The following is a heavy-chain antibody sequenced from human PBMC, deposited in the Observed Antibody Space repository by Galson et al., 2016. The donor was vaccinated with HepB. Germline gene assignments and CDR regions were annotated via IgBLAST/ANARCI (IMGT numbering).Heavy chain of an antibody. CDR2: IIPMFVTP. CDR3: TRGGILSVAMRALGV. V-gene: IGHV1-69*13. Sequence: SVKVSCKASGGSFTDYAISWVRQAPGQGLEWMGEIIPMFVTPNYAQKFPDRVTITADESTTTMYLELPSLKSEDTAVSYCTRGGILSVAMRALGVWGHGSMVTVSS. CDR1: GGSFTDYA. J-gene: IGHJ3*01. D-gene: IGHD2-2*01.